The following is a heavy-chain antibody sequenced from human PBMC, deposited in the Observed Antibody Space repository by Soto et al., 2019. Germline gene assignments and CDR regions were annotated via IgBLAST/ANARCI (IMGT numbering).Heavy chain of an antibody. Sequence: GGSLRLSCSAFEFTFSNYAMHWVRQAPGRGLEYVSAISSHGHSTYYVDSVKGRFTISRDNSNNTLYLQMSSLTAEDTAVYYCVKGGGVLTAILGYWGQGTLVTVSS. CDR1: EFTFSNYA. D-gene: IGHD2-21*02. CDR3: VKGGGVLTAILGY. J-gene: IGHJ4*02. V-gene: IGHV3-64D*06. CDR2: ISSHGHST.